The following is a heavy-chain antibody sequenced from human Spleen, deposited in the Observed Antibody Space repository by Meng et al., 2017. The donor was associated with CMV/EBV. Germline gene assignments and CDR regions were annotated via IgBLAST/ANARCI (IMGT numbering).Heavy chain of an antibody. Sequence: ASVKVSCKASGYTFTNYFMHWVQQAPGQGLEWMGLIDPSGDSTTYAQKFQGRVTMTRDTSTSTVYMELSSLRSEDTAVYYCARVNYREEYSNYDWGWFDPWGQGTLVTVSS. V-gene: IGHV1-46*01. CDR3: ARVNYREEYSNYDWGWFDP. CDR1: GYTFTNYF. D-gene: IGHD4-11*01. CDR2: IDPSGDST. J-gene: IGHJ5*02.